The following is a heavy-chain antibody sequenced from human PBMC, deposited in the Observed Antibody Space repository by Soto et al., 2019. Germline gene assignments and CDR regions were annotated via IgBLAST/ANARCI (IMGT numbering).Heavy chain of an antibody. CDR3: ARGVGASYYFDY. CDR1: GYTFTSYA. V-gene: IGHV1-3*01. J-gene: IGHJ4*02. CDR2: INAGNGNT. D-gene: IGHD1-26*01. Sequence: GASVKVSCKASGYTFTSYAMHWVRQAPGQRLEWMGWINAGNGNTNYAHMLQGRVTMTTDTSTSTAYMELRSLRSDDTAVYYCARGVGASYYFDYWGQGTLVTVSS.